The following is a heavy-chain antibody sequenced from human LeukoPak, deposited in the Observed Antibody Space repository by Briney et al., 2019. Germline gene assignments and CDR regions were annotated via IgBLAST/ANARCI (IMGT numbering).Heavy chain of an antibody. CDR1: GGSISSYY. Sequence: KASETLSLTCTVSGGSISSYYWSWMRQPPGKGLEWIGYIYYSGSTEYNPSLKSRVTMSVDTSKNQFSLKLSSVTAADTAVYYCARDRGHYYGMDVWGQGTTVTVSS. V-gene: IGHV4-59*01. CDR3: ARDRGHYYGMDV. D-gene: IGHD5-12*01. CDR2: IYYSGST. J-gene: IGHJ6*02.